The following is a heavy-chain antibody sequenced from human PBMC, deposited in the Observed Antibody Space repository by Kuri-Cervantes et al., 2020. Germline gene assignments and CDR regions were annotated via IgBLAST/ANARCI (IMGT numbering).Heavy chain of an antibody. Sequence: ASVKVSCKASGYTFTSYGISWVRQAPGQGLEWMGLINPSDGSIYYAQKFQGRVTMTRDTSTSTVYMELSSLRSEDTAVYYCARDWGGGSYYYYYYYGMDVWGQGTTVTVSS. D-gene: IGHD1-26*01. CDR2: INPSDGSI. J-gene: IGHJ6*02. V-gene: IGHV1-46*01. CDR1: GYTFTSYG. CDR3: ARDWGGGSYYYYYYYGMDV.